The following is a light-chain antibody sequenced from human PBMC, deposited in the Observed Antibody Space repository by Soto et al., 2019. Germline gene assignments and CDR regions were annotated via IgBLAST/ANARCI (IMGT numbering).Light chain of an antibody. V-gene: IGLV2-14*01. J-gene: IGLJ1*01. Sequence: QSVLTQPASVSGSAGQSITISCTGTSSDVGGYNFVSWYQQQSGKAPKLMIHEVSNRPSGVSNRFSGSKSGNTASLTISGLQAEDEADYYCSSYTRSRAYVFGIGTKVTVL. CDR3: SSYTRSRAYV. CDR2: EVS. CDR1: SSDVGGYNF.